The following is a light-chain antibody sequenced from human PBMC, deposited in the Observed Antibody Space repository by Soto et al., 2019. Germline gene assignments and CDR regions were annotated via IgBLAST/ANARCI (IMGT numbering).Light chain of an antibody. CDR3: SSKRTTASLV. CDR2: EVS. J-gene: IGLJ1*01. Sequence: QSVLTQPASVSGSPGQTITISCTGTSSDVGAYSYVSWYQQHPGKAPKLMIYEVSNRPSGVSDRFSGSKSGNTASLTISGLQAADEADYYCSSKRTTASLVFGTGTRSPS. CDR1: SSDVGAYSY. V-gene: IGLV2-14*01.